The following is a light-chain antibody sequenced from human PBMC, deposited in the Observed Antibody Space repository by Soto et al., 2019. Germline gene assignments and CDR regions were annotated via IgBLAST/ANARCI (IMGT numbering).Light chain of an antibody. Sequence: DIQITQSPSTLSGYIGDRVTITCRASQTISSWLAWYQQKPGKAPKLLIYKASTLKSGVPSRFSGSGSGTEFTLTISSLQPDDVATYYCQHYNSYSEAFGQGTKVDIK. CDR2: KAS. CDR1: QTISSW. J-gene: IGKJ1*01. CDR3: QHYNSYSEA. V-gene: IGKV1-5*03.